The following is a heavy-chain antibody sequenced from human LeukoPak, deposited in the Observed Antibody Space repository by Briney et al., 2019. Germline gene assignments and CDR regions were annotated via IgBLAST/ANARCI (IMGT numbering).Heavy chain of an antibody. CDR2: IYYTGGT. V-gene: IGHV4-59*01. Sequence: SETLSLTCTVSGGSISSYYWSWIRQPPGKGLEWIGYIYYTGGTNYDPSLKSRVTISVGTSKNQFSLKLSSVTGADTAVYYCTRGGLVSFDPWGQGTLVTVSS. D-gene: IGHD5-12*01. CDR1: GGSISSYY. CDR3: TRGGLVSFDP. J-gene: IGHJ5*02.